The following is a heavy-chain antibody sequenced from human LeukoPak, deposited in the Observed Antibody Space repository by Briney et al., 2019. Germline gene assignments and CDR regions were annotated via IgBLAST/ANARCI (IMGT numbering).Heavy chain of an antibody. Sequence: GRSLRLSCAASGFTFSDYYMSWIPQAPGKGLEWVSYISSSSSYTNYADSVKGRFTISRDNAKNSLYLQMNSLRAEDTAVYYCARAPYGDYGGDAFDIWGQGTMVTVSS. J-gene: IGHJ3*02. V-gene: IGHV3-11*05. D-gene: IGHD4-17*01. CDR1: GFTFSDYY. CDR2: ISSSSSYT. CDR3: ARAPYGDYGGDAFDI.